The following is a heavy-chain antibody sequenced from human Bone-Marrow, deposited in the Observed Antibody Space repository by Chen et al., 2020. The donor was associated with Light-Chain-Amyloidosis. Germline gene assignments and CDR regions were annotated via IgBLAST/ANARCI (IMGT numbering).Heavy chain of an antibody. CDR3: ARSPTVATQAFDI. V-gene: IGHV3-7*01. CDR2: IRQAGNEK. D-gene: IGHD5-12*01. Sequence: EVQLVESGGGLVQPGGSLRLSCAASGFTFSDYWMNWVRQAPGKGLEWVANIRQAGNEKYYVDSVNDRFTISRGNAKRSLYLQMDSLRADDTVVYYCARSPTVATQAFDIWGQGTMVIVS. CDR1: GFTFSDYW. J-gene: IGHJ3*02.